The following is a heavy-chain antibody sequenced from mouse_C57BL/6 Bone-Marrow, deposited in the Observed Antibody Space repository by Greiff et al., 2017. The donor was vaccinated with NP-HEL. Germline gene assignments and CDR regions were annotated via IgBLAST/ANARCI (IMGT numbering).Heavy chain of an antibody. J-gene: IGHJ2*01. CDR1: GYTFTSYW. V-gene: IGHV1-69*01. Sequence: QVQLQQPGAELVMPGASVKLSCKASGYTFTSYWMHWVQQRPGQGLEWIGEIDPSDSYTNYNQKFKGKSTLTVDKSSSTAYMQLSSLTSEDSAVYYCARRYYFDYWGQGTTLTVSS. CDR3: ARRYYFDY. CDR2: IDPSDSYT.